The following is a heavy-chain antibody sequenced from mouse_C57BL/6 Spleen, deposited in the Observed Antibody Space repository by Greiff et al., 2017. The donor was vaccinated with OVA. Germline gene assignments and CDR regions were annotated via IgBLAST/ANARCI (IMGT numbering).Heavy chain of an antibody. D-gene: IGHD2-14*01. CDR1: GYTFTDYE. V-gene: IGHV1-15*01. CDR2: IDPETGGT. Sequence: QVQLKQSGAELVRPGASVTLSCKASGYTFTDYEMHWVKQTPVHGLEWIGAIDPETGGTAYNQKFTGKAILTADKSSSTAYMELRSLTSEDSAVYYCTRRGYVYWYFDVWGTGTTVTVSS. J-gene: IGHJ1*03. CDR3: TRRGYVYWYFDV.